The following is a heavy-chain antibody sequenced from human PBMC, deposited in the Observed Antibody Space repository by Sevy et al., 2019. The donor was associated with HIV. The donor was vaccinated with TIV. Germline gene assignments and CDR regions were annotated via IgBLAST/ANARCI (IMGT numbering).Heavy chain of an antibody. Sequence: SENLSLTCTVSGGSISSGDYYWNWLRQAPEKGPEWIGYIYHGLSNFYNPSLQSRATVSVDRSKNQFSLTLTSVTAADTAVYYCARESGDTYLLIDSWGPGTLVTVSS. CDR2: IYHGLSN. V-gene: IGHV4-30-4*01. CDR1: GGSISSGDYY. D-gene: IGHD3-3*01. J-gene: IGHJ4*02. CDR3: ARESGDTYLLIDS.